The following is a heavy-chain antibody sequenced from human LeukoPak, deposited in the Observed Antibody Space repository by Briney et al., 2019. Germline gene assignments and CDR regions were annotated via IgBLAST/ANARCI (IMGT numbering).Heavy chain of an antibody. CDR2: ISGSSSYI. J-gene: IGHJ4*02. V-gene: IGHV3-21*01. D-gene: IGHD2-15*01. CDR1: GFTFSSYT. CDR3: ARDLEEYCSGGSCSLFDY. Sequence: PGGSLRLSCAASGFTFSSYTVNWVRQAPGKGLEWVSSISGSSSYIYYADSVKGRFTISRHNAKNSLYLQMNSLRAEDTAVYYCARDLEEYCSGGSCSLFDYWGQGTLVTVSS.